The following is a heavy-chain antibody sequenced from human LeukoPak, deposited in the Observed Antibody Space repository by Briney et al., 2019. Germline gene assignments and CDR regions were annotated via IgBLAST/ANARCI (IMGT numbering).Heavy chain of an antibody. D-gene: IGHD2-21*02. CDR1: GYTFTSYA. CDR3: ARNTETAIPLPYYFDY. CDR2: INTGNGNT. V-gene: IGHV1-3*04. Sequence: ASVKVTCKASGYTFTSYAMHWVRQAPGQRLECMGWINTGNGNTKYSQKFQGRVTITRDTSASTAYMDLSSLRSEDTAVYYCARNTETAIPLPYYFDYWGQGTLVTVSS. J-gene: IGHJ4*02.